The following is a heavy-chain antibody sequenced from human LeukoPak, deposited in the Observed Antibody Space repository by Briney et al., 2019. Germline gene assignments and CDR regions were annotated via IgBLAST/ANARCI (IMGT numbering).Heavy chain of an antibody. CDR3: ARESVDSSSWQY. CDR1: GFTFSSYS. V-gene: IGHV3-21*01. Sequence: GGSLRLSCVASGFTFSSYSMNWVRQAPGKGLEWVSSISSSSSYIYYADSMKGRFTISRDNAKNSLYLQMNSLRAEDTAVYYCARESVDSSSWQYWGQGTLVIVSS. J-gene: IGHJ4*02. D-gene: IGHD6-13*01. CDR2: ISSSSSYI.